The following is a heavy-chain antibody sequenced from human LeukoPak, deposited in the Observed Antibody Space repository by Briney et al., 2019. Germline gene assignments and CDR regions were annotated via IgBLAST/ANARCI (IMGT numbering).Heavy chain of an antibody. J-gene: IGHJ4*02. CDR3: ARVPPYYYDSSGYYYYDY. CDR2: INPNSGGT. V-gene: IGHV1-2*02. Sequence: ASVKVSCKASGYTFTGYYMHWVRQAPGQGLEWMGWINPNSGGTNYAQKFQGGVTMTRDTSISTAYMELSRLRSDDTAVYYCARVPPYYYDSSGYYYYDYWGQGTLVTVSS. CDR1: GYTFTGYY. D-gene: IGHD3-22*01.